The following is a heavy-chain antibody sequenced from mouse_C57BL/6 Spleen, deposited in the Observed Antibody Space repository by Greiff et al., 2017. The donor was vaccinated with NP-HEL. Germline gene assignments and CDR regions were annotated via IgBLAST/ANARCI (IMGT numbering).Heavy chain of an antibody. V-gene: IGHV1-63*01. CDR2: IYPGGGYT. CDR1: GYTFTNYW. Sequence: VQLQQSGAELVRPGTSVKMSCKASGYTFTNYWIGWAKQRPGNGLEWIGDIYPGGGYTNYNEKFKGKATLTADKSSSTAYMQFSSLTSEDSAISYCARSDPYYAMDYWGQGTSVTVSS. CDR3: ARSDPYYAMDY. J-gene: IGHJ4*01.